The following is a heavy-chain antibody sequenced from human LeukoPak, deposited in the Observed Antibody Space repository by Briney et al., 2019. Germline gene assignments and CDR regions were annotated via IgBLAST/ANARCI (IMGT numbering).Heavy chain of an antibody. CDR2: IYSGGST. J-gene: IGHJ6*02. CDR3: ARDSGYSSGWYPGYYYYGMDV. D-gene: IGHD6-19*01. Sequence: GGSLRLSCAASGFTFSDYYMSWVRQAPGKGLEWVSVIYSGGSTYYADSVKGRFTISRDNSKNTLYLQMNSLRAEDTAVYYCARDSGYSSGWYPGYYYYGMDVWGQGTTVTVSS. CDR1: GFTFSDYY. V-gene: IGHV3-53*01.